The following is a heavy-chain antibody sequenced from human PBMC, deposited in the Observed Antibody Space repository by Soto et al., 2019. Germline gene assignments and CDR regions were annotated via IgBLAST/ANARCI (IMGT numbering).Heavy chain of an antibody. D-gene: IGHD6-13*01. CDR2: IYYSGST. CDR3: ARGIARLAPNYYYYMDV. J-gene: IGHJ6*03. V-gene: IGHV4-59*01. Sequence: QVQLQESGPGLVKPSETLSLTCTVSGGSISSYYWSWIRQPPGKGLEWIGYIYYSGSTNYNPSLKSRVTISVDTSKNQFSLKLSSVTAADTAVYYCARGIARLAPNYYYYMDVWGKGTTVTVSS. CDR1: GGSISSYY.